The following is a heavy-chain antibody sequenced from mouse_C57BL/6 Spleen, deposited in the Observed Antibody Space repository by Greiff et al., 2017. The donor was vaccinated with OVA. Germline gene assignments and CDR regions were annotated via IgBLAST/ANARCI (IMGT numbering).Heavy chain of an antibody. CDR3: ARGNYDYDYYAMDY. CDR1: GYTFTSYW. Sequence: VQLQQPGAELVKPGASVKMSCKASGYTFTSYWITWVKQRPGQGLEWIGDFYPGSGSTNYNEKFKSKATLTVDTSSSTAYMQLSSLTSEDSAVYYCARGNYDYDYYAMDYWGQGTSVTVSS. J-gene: IGHJ4*01. V-gene: IGHV1-55*01. CDR2: FYPGSGST. D-gene: IGHD2-4*01.